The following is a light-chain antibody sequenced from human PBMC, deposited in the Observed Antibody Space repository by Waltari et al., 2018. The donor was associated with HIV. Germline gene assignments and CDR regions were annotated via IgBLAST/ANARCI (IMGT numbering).Light chain of an antibody. V-gene: IGKV1-NL1*01. CDR1: HDIRAS. J-gene: IGKJ2*01. CDR2: GTS. Sequence: DIQMAQSHSSLSASVGSRVTITCRSSHDIRASLAWYQLKPGQAPELLVFGTSMLESEVPPRLSGSASGTTYTLTISSLQPEDSATYYCQQYYTVPYTFGQGTNLEI. CDR3: QQYYTVPYT.